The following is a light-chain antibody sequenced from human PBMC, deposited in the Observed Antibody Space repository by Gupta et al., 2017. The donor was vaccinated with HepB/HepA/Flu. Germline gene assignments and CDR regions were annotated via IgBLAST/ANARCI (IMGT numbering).Light chain of an antibody. CDR2: EVS. V-gene: IGLV2-23*02. CDR3: CSYAGSSTYV. Sequence: QSALTQPASVSGSPGQSITISCPGTSSDVGSYNFVSWYQQHPGKAPKLMIYEVSKRPSGVSNRFSGSKSGNTASLTISGLQAEDEADYYCCSYAGSSTYVFGTGTKVTVL. J-gene: IGLJ1*01. CDR1: SSDVGSYNF.